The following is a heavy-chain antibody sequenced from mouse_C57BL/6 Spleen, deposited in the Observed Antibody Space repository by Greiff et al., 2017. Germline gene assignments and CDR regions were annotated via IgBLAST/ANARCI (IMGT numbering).Heavy chain of an antibody. CDR1: GYTFTSYW. CDR2: IYPGSGST. CDR3: ARGGNYVTWFAY. V-gene: IGHV1-55*01. D-gene: IGHD2-1*01. Sequence: QVQLQQPGAELVKPGASVKMSCKASGYTFTSYWITWVKQRPGQGLEWIGDIYPGSGSTNYNEKFKSKATLTVDTSSSTAYMQLSSLTSEDSAVYYCARGGNYVTWFAYWGQGTLLTVSA. J-gene: IGHJ3*01.